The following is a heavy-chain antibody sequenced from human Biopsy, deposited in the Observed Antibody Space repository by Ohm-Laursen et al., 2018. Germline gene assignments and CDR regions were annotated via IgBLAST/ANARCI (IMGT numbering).Heavy chain of an antibody. CDR2: IFYRGST. J-gene: IGHJ5*02. CDR3: ARDYDTSGYYYVS. Sequence: SQTLSLTCTVSGGSISNNNYYWGWIRQPPGKVLEWIGSIFYRGSTHYKPSLKSRVNISVDTSKNQFSLKLNSVTAADTAVYYCARDYDTSGYYYVSWGQGTLVTVSS. V-gene: IGHV4-39*01. D-gene: IGHD3-22*01. CDR1: GGSISNNNYY.